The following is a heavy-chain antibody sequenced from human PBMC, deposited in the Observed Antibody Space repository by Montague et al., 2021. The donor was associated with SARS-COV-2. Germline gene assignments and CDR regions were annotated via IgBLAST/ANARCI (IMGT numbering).Heavy chain of an antibody. CDR2: INHSGTT. D-gene: IGHD4-23*01. V-gene: IGHV4-34*01. CDR1: GGSFSGSY. Sequence: SETLSLTCVVYGGSFSGSYWTWIRQSPGKGLEWIAEINHSGTTNYNFNPSLRSRVTISVDTSKSQFSLKLSSVTAADTGVYYCARWDPQTLTLIGLRGKSASDYWGQGTLVTVSS. J-gene: IGHJ4*02. CDR3: ARWDPQTLTLIGLRGKSASDY.